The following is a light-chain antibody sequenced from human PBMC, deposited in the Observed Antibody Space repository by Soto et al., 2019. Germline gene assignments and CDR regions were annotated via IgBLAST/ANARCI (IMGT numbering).Light chain of an antibody. CDR2: EVS. CDR1: SSDVGAYNY. Sequence: QSALTQPASVSGSPGQSITISCTGTSSDVGAYNYVSWYQQHPGKAPKLVIYEVSNRPSGVSHRFSGSKSGNTASLTISGLQAEDEADYYCSSYTVSNIRVFGTGTKLTVL. CDR3: SSYTVSNIRV. J-gene: IGLJ1*01. V-gene: IGLV2-14*01.